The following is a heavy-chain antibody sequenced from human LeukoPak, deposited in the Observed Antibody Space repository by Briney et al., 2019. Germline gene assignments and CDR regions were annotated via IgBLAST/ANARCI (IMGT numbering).Heavy chain of an antibody. CDR1: GFTFSSYS. J-gene: IGHJ4*02. Sequence: PGGSLRLSCAASGFTFSSYSMNWVRQAPGKGLGWVSYISSSSSTIYYADSVKGRFTSSRDNAKNSLYLQMNSLRTEDTAVYYCARDRSSGYYGTSDYWGQGTLVTVSS. CDR2: ISSSSSTI. D-gene: IGHD3-22*01. CDR3: ARDRSSGYYGTSDY. V-gene: IGHV3-48*01.